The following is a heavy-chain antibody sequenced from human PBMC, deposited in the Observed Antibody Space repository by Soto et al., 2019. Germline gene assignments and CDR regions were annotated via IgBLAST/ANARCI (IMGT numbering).Heavy chain of an antibody. V-gene: IGHV4-59*01. CDR3: ARTPIAMVRGVVSGNRMDV. D-gene: IGHD3-10*01. CDR2: IYDSGSA. CDR1: GGSISSYM. J-gene: IGHJ6*02. Sequence: SETLSLTCSVSGGSISSYMWSWIRQPPGKGLEWIGYIYDSGSANYNPSLKSQVTISVDTSKNQFSLKVTSVTAADTAVYYCARTPIAMVRGVVSGNRMDVCGPGTTLTVS.